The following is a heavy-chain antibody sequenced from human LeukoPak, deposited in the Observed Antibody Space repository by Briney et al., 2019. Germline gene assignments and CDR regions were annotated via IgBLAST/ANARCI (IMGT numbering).Heavy chain of an antibody. Sequence: PGGSLRLSCAASGFTFSSYAMSWVRQAPGKGLEWVSVIYSGGSTYYADSVKGRFTISRDNSKNTLYLQMNSLRAEDTAAYYCARDLGMDVWGQGTTVTVSS. CDR3: ARDLGMDV. CDR1: GFTFSSYA. V-gene: IGHV3-53*01. CDR2: IYSGGST. J-gene: IGHJ6*02.